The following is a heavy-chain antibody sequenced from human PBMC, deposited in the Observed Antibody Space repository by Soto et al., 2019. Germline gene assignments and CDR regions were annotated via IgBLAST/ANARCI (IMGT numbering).Heavy chain of an antibody. J-gene: IGHJ5*02. CDR3: AKSARDIVVVPAAIPWFDP. CDR1: GFTFSSYA. V-gene: IGHV3-23*01. D-gene: IGHD2-2*01. CDR2: ISGSGGST. Sequence: VGSLRLSCAASGFTFSSYAMSWVRQAPGKGLEWVSAISGSGGSTYYADSVKGRFTISRDNSKNTLYLQMNSLRAEDTAVYYCAKSARDIVVVPAAIPWFDPWGQGTLVTVS.